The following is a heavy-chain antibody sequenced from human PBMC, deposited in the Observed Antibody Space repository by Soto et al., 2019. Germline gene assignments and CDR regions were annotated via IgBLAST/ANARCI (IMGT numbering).Heavy chain of an antibody. Sequence: ASETLSLTCTVSGGSIRSGGYYLSWIRQHPGKGLEWIGYIYYSGSTYYNPSLKSRVTISVDTSKNQFSLKLSSVTAADTAVYYCACSMVRGVIDYFDYWGQGTLVTVSS. D-gene: IGHD3-10*01. CDR3: ACSMVRGVIDYFDY. J-gene: IGHJ4*02. CDR1: GGSIRSGGYY. V-gene: IGHV4-31*03. CDR2: IYYSGST.